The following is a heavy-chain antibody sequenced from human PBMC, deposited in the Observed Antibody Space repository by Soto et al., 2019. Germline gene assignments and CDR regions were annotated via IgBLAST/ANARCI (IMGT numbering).Heavy chain of an antibody. CDR3: AKGSASGSPYYFDC. J-gene: IGHJ4*02. Sequence: HPGGSLRLSCASSGFTFNNYAMNWVRQAPGKGLEWVATISGSGGSTYYADYVKGRFTISRDNSKNTLYLQMNRMRDEETTVYYCAKGSASGSPYYFDCWGQGALVTVSS. CDR2: ISGSGGST. D-gene: IGHD6-25*01. CDR1: GFTFNNYA. V-gene: IGHV3-23*01.